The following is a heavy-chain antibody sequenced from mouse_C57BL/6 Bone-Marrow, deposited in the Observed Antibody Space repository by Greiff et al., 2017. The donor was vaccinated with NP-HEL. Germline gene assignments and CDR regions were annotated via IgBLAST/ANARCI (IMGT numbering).Heavy chain of an antibody. D-gene: IGHD3-2*02. V-gene: IGHV1-82*01. Sequence: QVQLQQSGPELVKPGASVKISCKASGYAFSSSWMNWVKQRPGKGLEWIGRIYPGDGDTNYNGKFKGKATLTADKSSSTAYMQLSSLTSEDSAVYFCVRQLRLRNWYFDVWGTGTTVTVSS. J-gene: IGHJ1*03. CDR2: IYPGDGDT. CDR1: GYAFSSSW. CDR3: VRQLRLRNWYFDV.